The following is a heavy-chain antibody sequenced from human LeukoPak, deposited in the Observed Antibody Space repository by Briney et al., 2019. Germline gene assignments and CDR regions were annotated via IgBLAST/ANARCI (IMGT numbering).Heavy chain of an antibody. J-gene: IGHJ5*01. CDR1: GFTFGGYA. CDR3: AKASGGSSGRSDS. D-gene: IGHD6-19*01. CDR2: ISGSGGST. Sequence: PGGSLRLSCAASGFTFGGYAMSWVRQAPGKGLEWLSGISGSGGSTYYADSVKGRFTISRDNSKSTLFLQMNSLRAEDTAVYYRAKASGGSSGRSDSWGQGTLATVSS. V-gene: IGHV3-23*01.